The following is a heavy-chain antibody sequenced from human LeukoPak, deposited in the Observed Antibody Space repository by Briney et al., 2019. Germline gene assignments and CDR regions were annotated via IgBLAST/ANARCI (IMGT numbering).Heavy chain of an antibody. D-gene: IGHD2-21*02. J-gene: IGHJ4*02. CDR2: IKQDGSEK. CDR3: ARDLRGHIVVVTAGFDY. V-gene: IGHV3-7*01. CDR1: GFTFSSYW. Sequence: GGSLRLSCAASGFTFSSYWMSWVRQAPGKGLGWVANIKQDGSEKYYVDSVKGRFTISRDNAKTSLYLQMNSLRAQDTAVYYCARDLRGHIVVVTAGFDYWGQGTLVTVSS.